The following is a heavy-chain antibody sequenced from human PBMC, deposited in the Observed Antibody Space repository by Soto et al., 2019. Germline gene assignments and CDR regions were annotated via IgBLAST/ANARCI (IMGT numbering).Heavy chain of an antibody. Sequence: GGSLRLSCAASGFTFSDYGMHWVRQAPGKGLEWVAVIWYDGSDKYYVDSVKGRFTISRDNSKNTLFLQMNSLRAEDTAVYYCARDQGGYSGYFDYWDQGFLVTVSS. J-gene: IGHJ4*02. V-gene: IGHV3-33*01. CDR1: GFTFSDYG. CDR2: IWYDGSDK. CDR3: ARDQGGYSGYFDY. D-gene: IGHD2-15*01.